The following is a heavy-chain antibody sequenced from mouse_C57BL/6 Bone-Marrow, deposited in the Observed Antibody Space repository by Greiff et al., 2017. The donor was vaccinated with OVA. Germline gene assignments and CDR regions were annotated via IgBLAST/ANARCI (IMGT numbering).Heavy chain of an antibody. J-gene: IGHJ4*01. CDR1: GYTFTGYE. Sequence: QVQLQQSGPELVKPGASVKLSCKASGYTFTGYEINGVKQRPGQGLGWIGWIYPRDGGPRSNERFKGKATLTVDTSSSTAYMELHSLTSEDSAVYFCARSYYSNYRNYAMDYWGQGTSVTVSS. CDR2: IYPRDGGP. D-gene: IGHD2-5*01. V-gene: IGHV1-85*01. CDR3: ARSYYSNYRNYAMDY.